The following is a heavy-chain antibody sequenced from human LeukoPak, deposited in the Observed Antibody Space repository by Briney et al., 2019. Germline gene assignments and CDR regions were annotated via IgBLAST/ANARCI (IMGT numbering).Heavy chain of an antibody. J-gene: IGHJ5*02. D-gene: IGHD6-13*01. Sequence: ASVKVSCKASGYTFTGYYMHWVRQAPGQGLEWMRRINPNSGGTNYAQKFQGRVTMTRDTSISTAYMELSRLRSDDTAVYYCARGARAAAGTLLPWGQGTLVTVSS. CDR1: GYTFTGYY. CDR2: INPNSGGT. CDR3: ARGARAAAGTLLP. V-gene: IGHV1-2*06.